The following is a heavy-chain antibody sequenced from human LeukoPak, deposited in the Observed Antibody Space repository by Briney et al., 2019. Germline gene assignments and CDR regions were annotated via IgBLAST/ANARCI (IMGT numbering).Heavy chain of an antibody. Sequence: GEPLKISCKGSGYIFASYWIAWVRQMPGKGLEWMGIIYIGDSDTKYGPSFQGQVTISADKSISTACLQWSSLKASDTAMYYCATGSGGDYDYWGQGNLGTVSS. D-gene: IGHD2-8*02. CDR3: ATGSGGDYDY. J-gene: IGHJ4*02. V-gene: IGHV5-51*01. CDR2: IYIGDSDT. CDR1: GYIFASYW.